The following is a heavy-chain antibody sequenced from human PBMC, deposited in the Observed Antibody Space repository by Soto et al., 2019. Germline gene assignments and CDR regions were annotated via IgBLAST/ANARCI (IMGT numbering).Heavy chain of an antibody. J-gene: IGHJ4*02. D-gene: IGHD1-26*01. CDR2: INASNGDT. V-gene: IGHV1-46*04. CDR3: AREGSVGITQMRFFDY. CDR1: GFTFASYH. Sequence: QVQLVQSGAEVKRPGASVKVSCKASGFTFASYHIHWVRQAPGQGLEWMAIINASNGDTAYAQKWRGSVPLTGDTSTTTVYMELSSLTSEDTALFYCAREGSVGITQMRFFDYWGRGTLVTVSS.